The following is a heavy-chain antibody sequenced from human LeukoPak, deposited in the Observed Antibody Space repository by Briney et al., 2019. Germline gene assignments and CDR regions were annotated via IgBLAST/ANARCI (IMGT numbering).Heavy chain of an antibody. CDR2: IYHSGST. CDR1: GGSISSGSYY. CDR3: ARGPEIYYFDY. V-gene: IGHV4-30-2*01. J-gene: IGHJ4*02. Sequence: PSETLSLTCTVSGGSISSGSYYWSWIRQPAGKGLEWIGYIYHSGSTYYNPSLKSRVTISVDRSKNQFSLKLSSVTAADTAVYYCARGPEIYYFDYWGQGTLVTVSS.